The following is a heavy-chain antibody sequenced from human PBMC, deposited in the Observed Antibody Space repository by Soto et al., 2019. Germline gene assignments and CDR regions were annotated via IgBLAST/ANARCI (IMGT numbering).Heavy chain of an antibody. CDR1: GFTFSSYG. V-gene: IGHV3-30*18. CDR2: ISYDGSNK. D-gene: IGHD3-10*01. Sequence: QVQLVESGGGVVQPGRSLRLSCAASGFTFSSYGMHWVRQAPGKGLEWVAVISYDGSNKYYADSVKGRFTISRDNSKNTLYLQMNSLRAEDTAVYYCAKGGTDYCGSGSSLGPFWFDPWGQGTLVTVSS. J-gene: IGHJ5*02. CDR3: AKGGTDYCGSGSSLGPFWFDP.